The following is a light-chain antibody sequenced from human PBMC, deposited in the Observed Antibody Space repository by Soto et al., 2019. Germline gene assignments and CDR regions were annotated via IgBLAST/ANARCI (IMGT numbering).Light chain of an antibody. Sequence: QSALTQPASVSGSPGQSITISCTGTSTDVGRYNYVSWYQQHPGKAPKLMVYDVSNRPSWVSNRFSGSKSGITASLTISGLQAEDEADYYFTSYTSDSTYVFGTGTKLTVL. V-gene: IGLV2-14*01. CDR2: DVS. CDR3: TSYTSDSTYV. CDR1: STDVGRYNY. J-gene: IGLJ1*01.